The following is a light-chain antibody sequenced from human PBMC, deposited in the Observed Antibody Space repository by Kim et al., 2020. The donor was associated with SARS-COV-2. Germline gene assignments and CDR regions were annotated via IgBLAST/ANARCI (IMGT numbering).Light chain of an antibody. CDR3: QAWDSSTGV. CDR2: QDS. Sequence: SVSPGQTASITCSGDKWGDKYACWYQQKPGQSPVLVIYQDSQRPSGIPERFSGSNSGNTATLTISGTQAMDEADYYCQAWDSSTGVFGGGTQLTVL. V-gene: IGLV3-1*01. J-gene: IGLJ3*02. CDR1: KWGDKY.